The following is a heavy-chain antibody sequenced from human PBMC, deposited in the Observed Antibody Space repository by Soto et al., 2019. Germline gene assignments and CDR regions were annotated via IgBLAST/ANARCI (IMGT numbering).Heavy chain of an antibody. V-gene: IGHV3-74*01. CDR1: GISLRNYW. CDR3: AKDPENFYYYGSGKDY. Sequence: PGGSLRLSCAASGISLRNYWVHWVRQAPGKGLVWVSRISSDGSSTSYADSVKGRFTISRDNSKNTLYLQMNSLRAEDTAVYYCAKDPENFYYYGSGKDYWGQGTLVTVS. CDR2: ISSDGSST. J-gene: IGHJ4*02. D-gene: IGHD3-10*01.